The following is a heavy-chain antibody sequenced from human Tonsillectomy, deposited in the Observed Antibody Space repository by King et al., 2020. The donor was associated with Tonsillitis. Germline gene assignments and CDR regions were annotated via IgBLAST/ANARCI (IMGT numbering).Heavy chain of an antibody. J-gene: IGHJ4*02. CDR2: ISHDGSST. Sequence: VQLVESGGGLVQPGGSLRLSCAASGFTFSSYWMHWVRQTPGKGLVWVSRISHDGSSTTYADPVKGRFTISRDNVKNTLYLQTNSLRAEDTAVYYCARAPPGQKYFDHWGQGILVSVSS. V-gene: IGHV3-74*01. CDR1: GFTFSSYW. CDR3: ARAPPGQKYFDH.